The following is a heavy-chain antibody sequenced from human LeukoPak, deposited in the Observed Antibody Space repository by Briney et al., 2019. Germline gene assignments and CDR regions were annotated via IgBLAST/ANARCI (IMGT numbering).Heavy chain of an antibody. D-gene: IGHD5-18*01. CDR2: IYYTGAT. CDR3: AKAGYSYGTGYYFDY. Sequence: SETLSLTCTVSGGSISSYYWSWIRLPPGKGLEWIGYIYYTGATYYNPSLKSRVTISLDTSKNQFSLKLSSVTAADAAVYYCAKAGYSYGTGYYFDYWGQGALVTVSS. CDR1: GGSISSYY. V-gene: IGHV4-59*01. J-gene: IGHJ4*02.